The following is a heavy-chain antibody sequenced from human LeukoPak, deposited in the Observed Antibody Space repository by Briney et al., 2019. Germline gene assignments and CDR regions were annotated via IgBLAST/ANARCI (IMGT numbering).Heavy chain of an antibody. D-gene: IGHD4-17*01. V-gene: IGHV3-48*02. CDR1: GFTFSSYS. Sequence: GGSLRLSCAASGFTFSSYSMNWVRQAPGKGLEWVSYISSSSSTIYYADSVKGRFTISRDNAKNSLYLQMNSLRDEDTAVYYCAKSGDYGDYVVYFAYWGQGALVTVSS. CDR3: AKSGDYGDYVVYFAY. CDR2: ISSSSSTI. J-gene: IGHJ4*02.